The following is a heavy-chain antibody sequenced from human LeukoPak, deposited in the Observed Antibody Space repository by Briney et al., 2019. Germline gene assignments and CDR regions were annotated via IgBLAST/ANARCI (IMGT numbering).Heavy chain of an antibody. CDR1: GVSINIYY. D-gene: IGHD4-17*01. CDR2: INTSGST. CDR3: ARVGYDYGDYLGAFDF. V-gene: IGHV4-4*07. J-gene: IGHJ3*01. Sequence: PETLSLTCTVSGVSINIYYWSWIRQSAGKGLEWIGRINTSGSTNYNPSLKSRVTMSVDTSKNQFSLKLSSVTAADTAVYYCARVGYDYGDYLGAFDFWGRGTMVSVSS.